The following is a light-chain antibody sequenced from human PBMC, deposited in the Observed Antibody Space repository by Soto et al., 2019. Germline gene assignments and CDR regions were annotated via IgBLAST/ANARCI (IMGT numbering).Light chain of an antibody. V-gene: IGKV3-11*01. CDR1: QSVSDY. Sequence: IVLTQSPAILSLSPGESASLSCRASQSVSDYLAWYQRKPGQAPRLFIYDVSKRATGIPARFSGSGSGTDFTLTISSLEPEDFAVYFCQQRYDWPWTFGLGTKVDIK. CDR3: QQRYDWPWT. J-gene: IGKJ1*01. CDR2: DVS.